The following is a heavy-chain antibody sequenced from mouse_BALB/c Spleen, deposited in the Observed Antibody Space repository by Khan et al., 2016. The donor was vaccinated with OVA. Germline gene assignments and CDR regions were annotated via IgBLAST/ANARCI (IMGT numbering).Heavy chain of an antibody. D-gene: IGHD2-14*01. Sequence: EVQLQESGPDLVKPGASVKISCKASGYSFTLYYMTWVKQSHGKSLEWIGRVNPNTGGSDYNQEFKGKAILTVDKSSNTVYMELHSLTSEDSAVYYCARGYDFFAYWGQGTLVTVSA. J-gene: IGHJ3*01. CDR3: ARGYDFFAY. CDR1: GYSFTLYY. CDR2: VNPNTGGS. V-gene: IGHV1-26*01.